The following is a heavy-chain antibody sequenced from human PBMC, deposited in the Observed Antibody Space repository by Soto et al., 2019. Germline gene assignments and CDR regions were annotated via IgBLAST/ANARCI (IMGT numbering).Heavy chain of an antibody. D-gene: IGHD1-1*01. CDR1: GYTFTRYG. J-gene: IGHJ4*02. CDR3: ARGRYGDY. CDR2: ISAHNGNT. V-gene: IGHV1-18*01. Sequence: QVHLVQSGAEVKKPGASVKVSCKASGYTFTRYGITWVRQAPGQGLEWMGWISAHNGNTDYAQKLQGRVIVTRDTSTSTAYTELRSLISDDTAVYYCARGRYGDYWGQGALVTVSS.